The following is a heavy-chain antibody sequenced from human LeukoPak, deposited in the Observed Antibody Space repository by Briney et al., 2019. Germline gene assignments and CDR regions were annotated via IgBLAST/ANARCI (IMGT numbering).Heavy chain of an antibody. V-gene: IGHV1-69*13. CDR3: ATVSDRSSSWYEGVDYFDY. Sequence: SVKVSCKASGGTFSSYAISWVRQAPGQGLEWMGGIIPIFGTANYAQKFQGRVTITADESTSTAYMELSSLRSEDTAAYYCATVSDRSSSWYEGVDYFDYWGQGTLVTVSS. CDR1: GGTFSSYA. CDR2: IIPIFGTA. J-gene: IGHJ4*02. D-gene: IGHD6-13*01.